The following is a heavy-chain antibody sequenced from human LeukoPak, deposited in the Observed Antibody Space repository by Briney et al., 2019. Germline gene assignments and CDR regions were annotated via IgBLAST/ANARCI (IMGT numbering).Heavy chain of an antibody. D-gene: IGHD2-21*01. Sequence: GASVKVSGKASGYTFSTYGISWVRQAPGQGLEWMGWISAYNGNTFNAQKFQGRITMTTDTSTSTAYMELRSLRSDDTAMYYCARNLWPEEIDYWGQGTLVTVSS. CDR1: GYTFSTYG. CDR2: ISAYNGNT. V-gene: IGHV1-18*01. CDR3: ARNLWPEEIDY. J-gene: IGHJ4*02.